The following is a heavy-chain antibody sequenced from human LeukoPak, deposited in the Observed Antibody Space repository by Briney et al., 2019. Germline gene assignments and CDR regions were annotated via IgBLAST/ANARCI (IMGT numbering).Heavy chain of an antibody. J-gene: IGHJ4*02. CDR1: GGSISSGGYY. Sequence: PSQTLSLTCTVSGGSISSGGYYWSWIRQHPGTGLEWIGYIYYGGSTYYNPSLKSRVTISVDTSKNQFSLKLSSVTAADTAVYYCARAPYSSSWYADYWGQGTLVTVSS. D-gene: IGHD6-13*01. V-gene: IGHV4-31*03. CDR3: ARAPYSSSWYADY. CDR2: IYYGGST.